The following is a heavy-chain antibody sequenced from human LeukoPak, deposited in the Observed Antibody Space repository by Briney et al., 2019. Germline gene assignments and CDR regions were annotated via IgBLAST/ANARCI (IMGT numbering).Heavy chain of an antibody. V-gene: IGHV3-33*01. CDR1: GLTFSSYG. D-gene: IGHD5-18*01. J-gene: IGHJ3*02. Sequence: PGGSLRLSCAASGLTFSSYGMHWVRQAPGKGLEWVAVIWYDGSNKYYADSVKGRFTISRDNSKNTLYLQMNSLRADDTALYYCARETQQIQLSNPFYIWGQGTMVTVSS. CDR2: IWYDGSNK. CDR3: ARETQQIQLSNPFYI.